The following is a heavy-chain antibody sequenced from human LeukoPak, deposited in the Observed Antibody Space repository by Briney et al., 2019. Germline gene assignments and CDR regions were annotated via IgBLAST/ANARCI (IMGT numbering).Heavy chain of an antibody. CDR1: GFTFSSYG. V-gene: IGHV3-30*03. CDR2: ISYDGSNK. Sequence: HPGGSLRLSCAASGFTFSSYGMHWVRQAPGKGLEWVAVISYDGSNKYYADSVKGRFTISRDNAKNTLYLQMNSLRAEDTAVYYCVYRTGAFDIWGQGTMVTVSS. J-gene: IGHJ3*02. CDR3: VYRTGAFDI. D-gene: IGHD1-14*01.